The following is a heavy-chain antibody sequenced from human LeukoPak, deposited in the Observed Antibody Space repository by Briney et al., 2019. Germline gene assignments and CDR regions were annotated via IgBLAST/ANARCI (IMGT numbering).Heavy chain of an antibody. D-gene: IGHD6-19*01. CDR3: ATISLGVAGNPKRYYFDY. J-gene: IGHJ4*02. CDR1: GGTFSSYA. Sequence: ASVKVSCKASGGTFSSYAISWVRQAPGQRLEWMGGIIHIFGTANYAQKFQGSDTITTDESTSTAYMELSSLRSEDTAVYYCATISLGVAGNPKRYYFDYWGQGTLVTVSS. V-gene: IGHV1-69*05. CDR2: IIHIFGTA.